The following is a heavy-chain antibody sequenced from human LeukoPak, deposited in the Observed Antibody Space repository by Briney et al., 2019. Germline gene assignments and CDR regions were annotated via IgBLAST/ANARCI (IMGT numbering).Heavy chain of an antibody. D-gene: IGHD6-13*01. CDR2: ISAYNGNT. CDR3: ARDEGIGGNDY. V-gene: IGHV1-18*04. CDR1: GYTFTGYY. Sequence: ASVKVSCKASGYTFTGYYMHWVRQAPGQGLEWMGWISAYNGNTNYAQKLQGRVSMTTDTSTSTAYMELRSLRSDDTAVYYCARDEGIGGNDYWGQGTLVTVSS. J-gene: IGHJ4*02.